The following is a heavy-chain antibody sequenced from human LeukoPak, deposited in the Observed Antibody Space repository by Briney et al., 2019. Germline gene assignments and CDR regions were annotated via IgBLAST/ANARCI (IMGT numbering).Heavy chain of an antibody. D-gene: IGHD3-10*01. Sequence: GGSLRLSCAASGFTFSSYGMHWVRQAPGKGLEWVAFIRYDGSYRYFADSVKGRFTISRDNSKNTLYLQMNSLRAEDTAVYYCAKDTPGMVRGHFDYWGQGTLITVSS. CDR3: AKDTPGMVRGHFDY. V-gene: IGHV3-30*02. CDR2: IRYDGSYR. CDR1: GFTFSSYG. J-gene: IGHJ4*02.